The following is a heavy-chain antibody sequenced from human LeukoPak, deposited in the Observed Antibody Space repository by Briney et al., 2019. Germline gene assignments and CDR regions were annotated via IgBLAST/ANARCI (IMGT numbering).Heavy chain of an antibody. CDR2: IYHSGST. V-gene: IGHV4-38-2*02. J-gene: IGHJ5*02. CDR1: GYSISSGYD. CDR3: ARRPYYCSGGSCYLWFNP. D-gene: IGHD2-15*01. Sequence: SETLSLTCTVSGYSISSGYDWGWIRQPPGKGLEWIGSIYHSGSTYYNPSLKSRVTISVDTSKNQFSLKLSSVTAADTAVYYCARRPYYCSGGSCYLWFNPWARAPWSPSPQ.